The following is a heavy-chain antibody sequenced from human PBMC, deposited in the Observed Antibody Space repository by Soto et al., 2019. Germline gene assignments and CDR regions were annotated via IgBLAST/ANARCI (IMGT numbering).Heavy chain of an antibody. CDR3: ARTTAVPNTPLSRYFFYY. J-gene: IGHJ4*02. Sequence: SETLPLACSVSGRSVSAKTYHGSWIRQPPGKRLERIESVYYIGSANYTPSLKSRVTISVDLSKNRFSLRLSSVSTADTALYYCARTTAVPNTPLSRYFFYYWGQGTLVTVSA. V-gene: IGHV4-61*01. CDR1: GRSVSAKTYH. CDR2: VYYIGSA. D-gene: IGHD4-17*01.